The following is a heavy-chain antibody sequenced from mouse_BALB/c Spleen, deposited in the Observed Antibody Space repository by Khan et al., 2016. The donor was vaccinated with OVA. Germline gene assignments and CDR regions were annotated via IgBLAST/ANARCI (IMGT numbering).Heavy chain of an antibody. CDR1: GYSFTGYF. V-gene: IGHV1-37*01. Sequence: VQLKQSGPELVKPGASVKISCKASGYSFTGYFMNWVKQSLGKSLEWIGRINPYNGDTFDNQKLKGKATLTVDQSSSTAHMELLSLTSEDSAVFYCGRSGLRPLDYWGQGTTLTVSS. CDR3: GRSGLRPLDY. D-gene: IGHD2-4*01. J-gene: IGHJ2*01. CDR2: INPYNGDT.